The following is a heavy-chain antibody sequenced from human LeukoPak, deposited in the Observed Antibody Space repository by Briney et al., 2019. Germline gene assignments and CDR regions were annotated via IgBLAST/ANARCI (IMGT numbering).Heavy chain of an antibody. J-gene: IGHJ6*03. CDR1: GYSISSGYY. D-gene: IGHD2-2*01. CDR2: IYHSGST. V-gene: IGHV4-38-2*02. Sequence: SETLSLTCTVSGYSISSGYYWGWIRQPPGKGLEWIGSIYHSGSTYYNPSLKSRVTISVDTSKNQFSLKLSSVTAADTAVYYCARDQSVVVPAAMGHYYYYMDVWGKGTTVTVSS. CDR3: ARDQSVVVPAAMGHYYYYMDV.